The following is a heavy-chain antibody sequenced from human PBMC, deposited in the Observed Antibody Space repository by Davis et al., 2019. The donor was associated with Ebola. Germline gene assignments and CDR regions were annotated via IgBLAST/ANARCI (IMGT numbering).Heavy chain of an antibody. J-gene: IGHJ3*02. CDR3: ARDPLRMDAFDI. D-gene: IGHD2-8*01. V-gene: IGHV3-30-3*01. Sequence: GESLKISCAASGFTFSSYAMHWVRQAPGKGLEWVAVISYDGSNKYYADSVKGRFTISRDNSKNTLYLQMNSLRAEDTAVYYCARDPLRMDAFDIWGQGTMVTVSS. CDR1: GFTFSSYA. CDR2: ISYDGSNK.